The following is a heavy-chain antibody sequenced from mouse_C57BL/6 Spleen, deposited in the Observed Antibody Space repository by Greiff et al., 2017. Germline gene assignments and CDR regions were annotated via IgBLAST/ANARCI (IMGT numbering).Heavy chain of an antibody. CDR1: GYTFTSYW. CDR3: ARFNPGDY. CDR2: IDPSDSYT. V-gene: IGHV1-59*01. Sequence: QVHVKQPGAELVRPGTSVKLSCKASGYTFTSYWMHWVKQRPGQGLEWIGVIDPSDSYTNYNQKFKGKATLTVDTSSSTAYMQLSSLTSEDSAVYYCARFNPGDYWGQGTTLTVSS. J-gene: IGHJ2*01.